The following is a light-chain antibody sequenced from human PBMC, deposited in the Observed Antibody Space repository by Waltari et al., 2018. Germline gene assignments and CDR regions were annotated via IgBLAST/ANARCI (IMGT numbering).Light chain of an antibody. Sequence: TVLTQSPGTLSLSPGERSTLACRASQSLTSSHLAWYQQKPGQAPRRLIYGASSRAPGIPDRFSGSGSGTDFTLTITRLEPEDFAVYYCQQYGNSPRTFGQGTEVEIK. CDR3: QQYGNSPRT. J-gene: IGKJ1*01. V-gene: IGKV3-20*01. CDR1: QSLTSSH. CDR2: GAS.